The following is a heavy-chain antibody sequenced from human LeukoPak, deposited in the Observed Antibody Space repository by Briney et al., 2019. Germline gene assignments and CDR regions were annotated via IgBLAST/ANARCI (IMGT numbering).Heavy chain of an antibody. J-gene: IGHJ6*02. CDR1: GFSFSDHS. Sequence: EGSLRLSCAASGFSFSDHSMSWIRQAPGKGLEWVSFISGSSDSANYADSVKGRFTISRDNAKSSLYLQMNSLRAEDTAVYYCAREFYYRMDVWGQGTTVTVSS. CDR2: ISGSSDSA. CDR3: AREFYYRMDV. V-gene: IGHV3-11*05.